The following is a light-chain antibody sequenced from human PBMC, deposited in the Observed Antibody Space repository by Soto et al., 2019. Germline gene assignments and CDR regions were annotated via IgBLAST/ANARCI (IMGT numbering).Light chain of an antibody. CDR3: SSYAGSYREV. CDR1: SSDVGGYNY. V-gene: IGLV2-8*01. J-gene: IGLJ2*01. CDR2: EVS. Sequence: QSALTQPPSASGSPGQSVTISCTGTSSDVGGYNYVSWYQQHPGKAPKLMIYEVSKRPSGVPDRFSGSKSGNTASLTVSGLQAEDEADYYCSSYAGSYREVFGGGTKVTVL.